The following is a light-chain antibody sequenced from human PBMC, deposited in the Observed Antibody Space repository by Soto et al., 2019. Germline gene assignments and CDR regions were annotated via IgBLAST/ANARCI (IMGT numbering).Light chain of an antibody. CDR1: QTVSSIY. CDR3: QQYGNSPPLT. Sequence: EIVLTQSPATLSLSPGERATLSCGASQTVSSIYLAWYQQKPRLAPTLLIYDASNRAARIPDRFSGSGSGTDFTLTISKLEPDDFAVYYGQQYGNSPPLTFGGGTKVEIK. J-gene: IGKJ4*01. V-gene: IGKV3D-20*01. CDR2: DAS.